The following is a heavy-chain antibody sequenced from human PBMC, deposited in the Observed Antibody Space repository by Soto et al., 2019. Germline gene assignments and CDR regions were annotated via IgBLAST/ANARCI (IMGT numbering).Heavy chain of an antibody. CDR1: GFTFSNVA. V-gene: IGHV3-15*07. Sequence: EVQLVESGGGLVEPGGSLRLSCTASGFTFSNVAMYWVRQAAGKGLEWVGSIKKITDGGTTDYAAPVKGRFTISREDSKNTLYLQMNSLETEDTAVYYCVPVAYYERSGGQGTLVTVSS. J-gene: IGHJ4*02. CDR3: VPVAYYERS. D-gene: IGHD3-16*01. CDR2: IKKITDGGTT.